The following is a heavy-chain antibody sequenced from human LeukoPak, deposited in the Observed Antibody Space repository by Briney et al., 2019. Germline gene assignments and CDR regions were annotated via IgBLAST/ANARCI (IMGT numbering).Heavy chain of an antibody. CDR3: ARDRVVVPAFNWFDP. Sequence: GGSLRLSCAASGFTFSSYSMNWVRQAPGKGLEWVSSISSSSSYIYYADSVKGRFTISRDNAKNSLYLQMNSLRAEDTAVYYCARDRVVVPAFNWFDPWGQGTLVTVSS. D-gene: IGHD2-2*01. CDR2: ISSSSSYI. V-gene: IGHV3-21*01. J-gene: IGHJ5*02. CDR1: GFTFSSYS.